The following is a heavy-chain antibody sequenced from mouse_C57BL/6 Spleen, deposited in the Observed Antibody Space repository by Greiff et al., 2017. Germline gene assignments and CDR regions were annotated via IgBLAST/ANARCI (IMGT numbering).Heavy chain of an antibody. J-gene: IGHJ3*01. CDR2: IDPSDSYT. V-gene: IGHV1-50*01. D-gene: IGHD2-5*01. Sequence: VQLQQSGAELVKPGASVKLSCKASGYTFTSYWMQWVKQRPGQGLEWIGEIDPSDSYTNYNQKFKGKATLTVDTSSSTAYMQLSSLTSEDSAVYVCARKSNSEAYWGEGTLGNVSA. CDR1: GYTFTSYW. CDR3: ARKSNSEAY.